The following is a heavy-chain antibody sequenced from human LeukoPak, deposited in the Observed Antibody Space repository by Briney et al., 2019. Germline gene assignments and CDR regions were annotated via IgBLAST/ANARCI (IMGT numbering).Heavy chain of an antibody. CDR3: ARDQVAALGVLGY. CDR2: ISYDGSNK. D-gene: IGHD6-19*01. CDR1: GFTFSSYA. V-gene: IGHV3-30*04. J-gene: IGHJ4*02. Sequence: GGSLRLSCAASGFTFSSYAMHWVRQATEKGLEGVADISYDGSNKYYADSVKGRFTISRDNSKNTLYLQMNSLRAEDTAVYYCARDQVAALGVLGYWGQGTLVTVSS.